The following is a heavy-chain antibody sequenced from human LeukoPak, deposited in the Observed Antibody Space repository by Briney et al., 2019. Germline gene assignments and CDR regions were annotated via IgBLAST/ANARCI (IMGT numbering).Heavy chain of an antibody. CDR3: ARLGSGSPGTSYYYYYMAV. J-gene: IGHJ6*03. Sequence: SETLSLTCAVYGDSFINYYWTWIRQPPGKGLEWIGEVNHSGSTSYSPSLKSRVTIAVDTSRSQFSPKVSSVTAADTAIYYCARLGSGSPGTSYYYYYMAVWGKGTTVTISS. D-gene: IGHD3-10*01. V-gene: IGHV4-34*01. CDR2: VNHSGST. CDR1: GDSFINYY.